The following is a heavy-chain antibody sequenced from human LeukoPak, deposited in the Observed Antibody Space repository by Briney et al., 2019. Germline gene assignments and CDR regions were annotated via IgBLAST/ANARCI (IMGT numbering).Heavy chain of an antibody. CDR2: IDHSGSI. V-gene: IGHV4-34*01. D-gene: IGHD3-10*01. Sequence: SETLSLTCAVHDGSFSGYYCTWIRQPPGKGLEWIGEIDHSGSINHNPALKSRVTMSLDTSKRQFSLKLRSVTAADTAVYYCARHQYYGSGSYDHWGQGTLVTVSS. CDR1: DGSFSGYY. CDR3: ARHQYYGSGSYDH. J-gene: IGHJ4*02.